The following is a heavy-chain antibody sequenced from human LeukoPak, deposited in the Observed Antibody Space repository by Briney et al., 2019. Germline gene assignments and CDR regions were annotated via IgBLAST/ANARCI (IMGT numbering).Heavy chain of an antibody. J-gene: IGHJ4*02. V-gene: IGHV3-21*01. CDR3: ARGRMLYYYDSSGYPFDY. D-gene: IGHD3-22*01. Sequence: GGSLRLSCAASGFTFSSYSFNWVRQAPGKGLGWVSSISSSSDYIYYADSVKGRFTISRDNAKNSLYLQMNSLRAEDTAVYYCARGRMLYYYDSSGYPFDYWGQGSLVTVSS. CDR1: GFTFSSYS. CDR2: ISSSSDYI.